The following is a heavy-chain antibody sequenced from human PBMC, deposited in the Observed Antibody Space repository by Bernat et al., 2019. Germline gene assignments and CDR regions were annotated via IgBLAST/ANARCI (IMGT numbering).Heavy chain of an antibody. V-gene: IGHV3-48*01. Sequence: EVQLVESGGNLLQPGGSLRLSCAASGFNFNIYSMNWVRQAPGKSLEWLAHITGSSNTIHYADSVKGRFTISRDNAKNSLYLQMNSLRVEDTAVYYCTTYNGHLDHWGQGILVTVSS. CDR3: TTYNGHLDH. CDR1: GFNFNIYS. J-gene: IGHJ4*02. CDR2: ITGSSNTI. D-gene: IGHD1-26*01.